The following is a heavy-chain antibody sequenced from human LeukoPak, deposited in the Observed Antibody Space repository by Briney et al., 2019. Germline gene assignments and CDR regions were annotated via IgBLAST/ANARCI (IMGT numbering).Heavy chain of an antibody. Sequence: SEXLSLTXXVYGGSFSGYYWSWIRQPPGKGLEWIGEINHSGSTNYNPSLKGRVTISVDTSKNQFSLKLSSVTAADTAVYYCARGHSSSWYDWFDPWGQGTLVTVSS. D-gene: IGHD6-13*01. J-gene: IGHJ5*02. V-gene: IGHV4-34*01. CDR1: GGSFSGYY. CDR2: INHSGST. CDR3: ARGHSSSWYDWFDP.